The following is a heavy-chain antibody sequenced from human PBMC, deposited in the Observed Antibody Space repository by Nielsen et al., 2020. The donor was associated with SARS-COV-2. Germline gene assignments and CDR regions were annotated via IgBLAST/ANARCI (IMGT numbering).Heavy chain of an antibody. CDR1: GFTFDDYA. V-gene: IGHV3-48*01. CDR2: ISSSGNTV. Sequence: GESLKISCAASGFTFDDYAMHWVRQAPGKGLEWVSYISSSGNTVYYADSVKGRFTISRDNSKNTLYLQMNSLRAEDTAVYYCAKRPFDYWGQGTLVTVSS. J-gene: IGHJ4*02. CDR3: AKRPFDY.